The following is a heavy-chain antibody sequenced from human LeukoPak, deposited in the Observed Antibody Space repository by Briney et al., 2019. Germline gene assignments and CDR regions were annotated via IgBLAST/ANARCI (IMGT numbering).Heavy chain of an antibody. Sequence: GGSLRLSCAASGFTFSSYGMHWVRQAPGKGLEWVAVISYDGSNKYYADSVKGRFTISRGNSKNTLYLQMNSLRAEDTAVYYCAKTPPHYYDSSGYPGYWGQGTLVTVSS. D-gene: IGHD3-22*01. V-gene: IGHV3-30*18. J-gene: IGHJ4*02. CDR3: AKTPPHYYDSSGYPGY. CDR2: ISYDGSNK. CDR1: GFTFSSYG.